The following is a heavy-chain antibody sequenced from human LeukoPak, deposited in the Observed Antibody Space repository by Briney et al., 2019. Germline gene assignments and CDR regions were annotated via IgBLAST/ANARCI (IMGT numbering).Heavy chain of an antibody. V-gene: IGHV4-34*01. CDR3: ARAGTNDYGDLAGWSDP. D-gene: IGHD4-17*01. J-gene: IGHJ5*02. Sequence: SETLSLTCAVYGGSFSGSYWSWFRRPSRKGLERSGKIHHSGSTSFNPSLKSRVTISVDTSKNQFSLNLKAVTAADTAVYYCARAGTNDYGDLAGWSDPWGQGTLVIVSS. CDR1: GGSFSGSY. CDR2: IHHSGST.